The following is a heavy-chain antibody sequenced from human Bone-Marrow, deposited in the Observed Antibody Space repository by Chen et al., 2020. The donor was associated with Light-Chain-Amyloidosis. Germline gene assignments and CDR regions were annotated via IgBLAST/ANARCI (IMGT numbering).Heavy chain of an antibody. Sequence: QVQLVQSGAEGKKPGASVKVSCKASGYVFTGYYIHWVRQAPGQGLEWMGCINPSSCDTNYAPRFQGRVTLTRDTSITTGYMDLNRLRSDDTAVYYCARGPQQLLLDRWGQGALVTVSS. V-gene: IGHV1-2*02. CDR3: ARGPQQLLLDR. D-gene: IGHD6-6*01. J-gene: IGHJ5*02. CDR1: GYVFTGYY. CDR2: INPSSCDT.